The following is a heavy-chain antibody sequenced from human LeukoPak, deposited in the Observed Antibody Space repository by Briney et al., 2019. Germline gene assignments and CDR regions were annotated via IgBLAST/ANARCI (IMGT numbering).Heavy chain of an antibody. CDR2: ISAYNGNT. J-gene: IGHJ4*02. CDR3: ATRGGDCCGGSCYKYYFDY. Sequence: GASVKVSCKASGYTFTSYGISWVRQAPGQGLEWMGWISAYNGNTDYAQKFQGRVSMTTDTSTHTAYMDLRSLRSDDTAVYYCATRGGDCCGGSCYKYYFDYWGQGTLVTVSS. V-gene: IGHV1-18*01. CDR1: GYTFTSYG. D-gene: IGHD2-15*01.